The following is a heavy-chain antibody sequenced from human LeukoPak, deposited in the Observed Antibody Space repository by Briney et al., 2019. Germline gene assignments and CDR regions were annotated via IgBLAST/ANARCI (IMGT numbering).Heavy chain of an antibody. Sequence: ASVKVSCKASGYTFTSYDITWVRQAPGQGLEWMGWMSPNSGNTGYAQTFQGRVTMTRNTSITTAYMELSNLTSEDTAVYDCARETTIPPYYFDYWGLGSQVTVS. V-gene: IGHV1-8*01. CDR3: ARETTIPPYYFDY. D-gene: IGHD3-9*01. J-gene: IGHJ4*02. CDR1: GYTFTSYD. CDR2: MSPNSGNT.